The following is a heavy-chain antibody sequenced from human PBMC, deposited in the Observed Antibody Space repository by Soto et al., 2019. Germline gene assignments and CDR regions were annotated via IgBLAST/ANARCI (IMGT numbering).Heavy chain of an antibody. J-gene: IGHJ5*02. D-gene: IGHD2-15*01. CDR2: IYPGDSDT. Sequence: GESLKISCKVIGYSFTTYWIGWVRQMSGKNLEWMGIIYPGDSDTIYSPSFQGHITISADKSIITAYLQWSSLKGSDTAMYYCVRGSGDGGGVVDQWGQGTQVTVSS. CDR1: GYSFTTYW. CDR3: VRGSGDGGGVVDQ. V-gene: IGHV5-51*01.